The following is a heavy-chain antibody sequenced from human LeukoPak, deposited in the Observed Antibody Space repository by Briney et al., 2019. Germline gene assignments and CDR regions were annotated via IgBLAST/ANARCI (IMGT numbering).Heavy chain of an antibody. CDR3: ARDRGYCGGDCYSEGSDY. CDR2: INQDGIET. D-gene: IGHD2-21*02. CDR1: GFTFSDYW. V-gene: IGHV3-7*01. Sequence: PGGSLRLSCAASGFTFSDYWMSWVRQAPGKGLEWVANINQDGIETYYVDSVKGRFTISRDNAKNSLYLQMNSLRAEDTAVYYCARDRGYCGGDCYSEGSDYWGQGTLVTVSS. J-gene: IGHJ4*02.